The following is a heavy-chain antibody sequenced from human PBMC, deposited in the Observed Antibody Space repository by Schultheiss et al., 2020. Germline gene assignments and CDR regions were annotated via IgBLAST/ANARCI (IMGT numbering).Heavy chain of an antibody. CDR3: ATWGRDYYDSSGYPASDY. J-gene: IGHJ4*02. CDR1: GFTFSKYT. V-gene: IGHV3-21*04. CDR2: ISSSSTYI. Sequence: GGSLRLSCAASGFTFSKYTMNWVRQAPGKGLEWVSSISSSSTYIYYTDSVKGRFTISRDNSKNTLYLQMNSLRAEDTAVYYCATWGRDYYDSSGYPASDYWGQGTLVTVSS. D-gene: IGHD3-22*01.